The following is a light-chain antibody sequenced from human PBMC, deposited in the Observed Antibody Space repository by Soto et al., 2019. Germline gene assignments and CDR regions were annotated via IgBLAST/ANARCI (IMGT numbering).Light chain of an antibody. CDR2: EVT. J-gene: IGLJ3*02. V-gene: IGLV2-18*02. CDR3: TSYTNNRTWV. Sequence: QSALTQPPSVSGSPGQSVTISCTGTSSDVGNYNRVSWYQQPPGTAPKLMIYEVTNRPSGVPNRFSASKSGNTASLTISGRQAEDEADYYCTSYTNNRTWVFGGGTKLTVL. CDR1: SSDVGNYNR.